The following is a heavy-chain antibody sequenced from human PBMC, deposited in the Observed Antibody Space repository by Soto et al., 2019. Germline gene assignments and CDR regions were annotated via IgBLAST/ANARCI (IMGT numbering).Heavy chain of an antibody. CDR2: ISSSSSYI. J-gene: IGHJ4*02. CDR3: ARAIRSGSTFDY. Sequence: GGSLRLSCAASGFTFSSYSMNWVRQAPGKGLEWVSSISSSSSYIYYADSVKGRFTISRDNAKNSLYLQMNSLRAEDTAVYYCARAIRSGSTFDYWGQGTLVTVSA. D-gene: IGHD1-26*01. V-gene: IGHV3-21*01. CDR1: GFTFSSYS.